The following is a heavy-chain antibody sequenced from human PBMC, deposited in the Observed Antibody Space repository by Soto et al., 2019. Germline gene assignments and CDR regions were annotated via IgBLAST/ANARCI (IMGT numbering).Heavy chain of an antibody. CDR2: IYPGDSDS. CDR1: GYSFSSYW. Sequence: LKISCQGSGYSFSSYWIGWVRQMPGKGLEWIGIIYPGDSDSRYSPSFQGQVTFSADKSINTAYLQWSSLKASDTAMYYCARLYGDGGIDPWGQGTLVTVSS. V-gene: IGHV5-51*01. D-gene: IGHD4-17*01. CDR3: ARLYGDGGIDP. J-gene: IGHJ5*02.